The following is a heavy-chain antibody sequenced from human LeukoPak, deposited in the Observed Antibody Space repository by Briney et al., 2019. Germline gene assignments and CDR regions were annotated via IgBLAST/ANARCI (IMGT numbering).Heavy chain of an antibody. CDR2: INPSGGST. Sequence: ASVKVSCKASGYTFTSYYIHWLRQAPGQGLEWMGIINPSGGSTKYAQKFQGRVTMSRDTSTSTVYMELSSLRSEDTAVYYCTRETSSRYFDYWGQGTLVTVSS. J-gene: IGHJ4*02. CDR3: TRETSSRYFDY. V-gene: IGHV1-46*01. CDR1: GYTFTSYY.